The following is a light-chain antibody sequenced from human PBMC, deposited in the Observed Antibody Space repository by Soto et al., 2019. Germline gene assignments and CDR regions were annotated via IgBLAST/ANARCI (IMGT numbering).Light chain of an antibody. Sequence: DIQMTQSPSTLSASVGDRVTITCRASQSISSWLAWYQQTPGKAPKLLIYEASTLKSGVPSRFSGSGSGTEFTLTISSLQPDDFATYYCQHYNTYPEAFGQGTKVDIK. J-gene: IGKJ1*01. CDR1: QSISSW. CDR2: EAS. CDR3: QHYNTYPEA. V-gene: IGKV1-5*03.